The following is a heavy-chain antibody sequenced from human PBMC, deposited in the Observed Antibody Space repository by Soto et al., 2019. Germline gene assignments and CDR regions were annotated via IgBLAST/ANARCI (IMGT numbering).Heavy chain of an antibody. CDR2: FDPEDGET. J-gene: IGHJ4*02. CDR3: ATVRGGAGEFDY. CDR1: GYTLTELS. V-gene: IGHV1-24*01. D-gene: IGHD3-16*01. Sequence: ASVKVSCKVSGYTLTELSMHWVRQAPGKGLEWMGGFDPEDGETIYAQKFQGRVTMTEDTSTDTAYMELSSLRSEDTAVYYCATVRGGAGEFDYWGQGTLVTVSS.